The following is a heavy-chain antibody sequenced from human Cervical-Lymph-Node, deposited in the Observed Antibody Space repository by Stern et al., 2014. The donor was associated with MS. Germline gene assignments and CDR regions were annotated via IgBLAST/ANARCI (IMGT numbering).Heavy chain of an antibody. CDR1: GYTFSGYY. J-gene: IGHJ4*02. D-gene: IGHD6-13*01. V-gene: IGHV1-2*06. CDR3: ARSIAAAEYYFDY. CDR2: INPNSGGT. Sequence: VQLVQSGAEVKKPGASVKVSCKASGYTFSGYYMHWVRQAPGQGLEWMGRINPNSGGTNYAQKFQGRVTMTRDTSISPAYMELSRLRSDDTAVYYCARSIAAAEYYFDYWGQGILVTVSS.